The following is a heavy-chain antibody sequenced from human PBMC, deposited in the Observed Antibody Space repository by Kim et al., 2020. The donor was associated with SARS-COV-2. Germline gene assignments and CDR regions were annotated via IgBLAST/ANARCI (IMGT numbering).Heavy chain of an antibody. V-gene: IGHV4-31*02. Sequence: YNPSLQSRSVISGDTSENHFSLRLSSVTAADTAVYYCARASDGFPNWFDPWGQGTLVIVSS. D-gene: IGHD3-10*01. CDR3: ARASDGFPNWFDP. J-gene: IGHJ5*02.